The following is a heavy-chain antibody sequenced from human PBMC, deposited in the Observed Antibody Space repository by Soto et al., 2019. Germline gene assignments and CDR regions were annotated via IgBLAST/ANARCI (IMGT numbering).Heavy chain of an antibody. CDR3: VRSGHSFAGAM. CDR1: GASMNDYY. J-gene: IGHJ4*02. D-gene: IGHD3-16*01. Sequence: QVQLQEWGPGLVKPSETLSLTCTVSGASMNDYYGSWVRESPGKGLEWIGYMHYSGASNSNPSLKGRVTISIDTSKNQFPPKLTSVTAADTAGYYCVRSGHSFAGAMWGQGNLVTVSS. V-gene: IGHV4-59*01. CDR2: MHYSGAS.